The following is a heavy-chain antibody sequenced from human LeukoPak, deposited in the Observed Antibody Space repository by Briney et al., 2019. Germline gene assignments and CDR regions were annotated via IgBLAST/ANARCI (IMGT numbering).Heavy chain of an antibody. CDR1: GFTVSSNY. CDR3: ARVGGQTNWFDP. D-gene: IGHD3-16*01. Sequence: GGSLRLSCAASGFTVSSNYMSWVRQAPGKGLEWVSVIYSGGSTYYADSVKGRFTISRDNFKNTLYLQMNSLRAEDTAVYYCARVGGQTNWFDPWGQGTLVTVSS. J-gene: IGHJ5*02. CDR2: IYSGGST. V-gene: IGHV3-53*01.